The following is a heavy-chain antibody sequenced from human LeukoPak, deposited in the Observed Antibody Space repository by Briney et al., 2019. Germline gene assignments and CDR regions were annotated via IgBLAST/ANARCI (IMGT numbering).Heavy chain of an antibody. Sequence: TGGSLRLSCAASGFTFSTYWMSWVRQAPGKGLEWVANIRQDGSEKHYVDSVKGRFSISRDNAKNSVYLQMSSLRADDTAYYYCARGSGYKWFDSWGQGTLVTVSS. CDR1: GFTFSTYW. V-gene: IGHV3-7*01. D-gene: IGHD3-10*01. CDR2: IRQDGSEK. CDR3: ARGSGYKWFDS. J-gene: IGHJ5*01.